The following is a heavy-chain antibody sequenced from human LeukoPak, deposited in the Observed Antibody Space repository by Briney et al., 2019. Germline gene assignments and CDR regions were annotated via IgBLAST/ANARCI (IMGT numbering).Heavy chain of an antibody. J-gene: IGHJ4*02. V-gene: IGHV1-18*01. CDR2: ISAYNGNA. Sequence: GASVKVSCKASGGTFSSYAISWVRQAPGQGLEWMGWISAYNGNANYAQKLQGRVTMTTDTSTSTAYMELRSLRSDDTAVYYCARGAVDTAMVTLFDYWGQGTLVTVSS. CDR3: ARGAVDTAMVTLFDY. CDR1: GGTFSSYA. D-gene: IGHD5-18*01.